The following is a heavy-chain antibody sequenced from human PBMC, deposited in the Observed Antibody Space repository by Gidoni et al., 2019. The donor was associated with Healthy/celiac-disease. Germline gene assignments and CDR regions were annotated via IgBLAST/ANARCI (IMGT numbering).Heavy chain of an antibody. CDR1: GFTFSSYG. D-gene: IGHD6-13*01. Sequence: QVQLVEYGGGVVQPGRSLRLSCAASGFTFSSYGMHWVRQAPGKGLEWVAVISYDGSNKYYVDFVKGRFTISRDNSKNTLYLQMNSLRTKDTAVYYCAKDDGSSWYGYFDLWGRGTLVTVSS. V-gene: IGHV3-30*18. J-gene: IGHJ2*01. CDR2: ISYDGSNK. CDR3: AKDDGSSWYGYFDL.